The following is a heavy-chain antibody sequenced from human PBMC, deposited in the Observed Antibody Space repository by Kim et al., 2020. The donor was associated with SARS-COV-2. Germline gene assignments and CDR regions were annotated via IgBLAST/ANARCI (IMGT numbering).Heavy chain of an antibody. D-gene: IGHD6-19*01. CDR2: IGTAGDT. J-gene: IGHJ6*02. CDR3: ARERVGSGWYYGMDV. Sequence: GGSLRLSCAASGFTFSSYGMHWVRQPTGKGLEWVSGIGTAGDTYYPASVKGRFTISRENAENSLYLQMNSLRAGDTAVYYCARERVGSGWYYGMDVWGQGTTVTVSS. V-gene: IGHV3-13*04. CDR1: GFTFSSYG.